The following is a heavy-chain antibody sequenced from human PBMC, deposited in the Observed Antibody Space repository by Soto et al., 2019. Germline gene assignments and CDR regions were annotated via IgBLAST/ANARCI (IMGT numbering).Heavy chain of an antibody. Sequence: QVQLQESGPGLVKPSETLSLTCTVSGGSISSYYWSWIRQPPGKGLEWIGYIYYSGSTNYNPSLRGRVSVAGDTSRNQCSLKLSCVPAADTAVYYCAGVIGYGGYDNNWFDPWGQGPLVTVSS. CDR1: GGSISSYY. CDR2: IYYSGST. CDR3: AGVIGYGGYDNNWFDP. J-gene: IGHJ5*02. V-gene: IGHV4-59*01. D-gene: IGHD4-17*01.